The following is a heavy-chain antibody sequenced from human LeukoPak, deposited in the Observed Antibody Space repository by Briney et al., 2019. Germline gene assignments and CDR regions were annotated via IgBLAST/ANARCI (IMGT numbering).Heavy chain of an antibody. V-gene: IGHV3-53*01. CDR3: ARDNRGYSGYDSFFDY. J-gene: IGHJ4*02. Sequence: GGSLRLSCAASGFTVSSNYMSWVHQAPGKGLEWVSVIYSGGSTHYADSVKGRFTISRDNSKNTLYLQMNSLRAEDTAVYYCARDNRGYSGYDSFFDYWGQGTLVTVSS. D-gene: IGHD5-12*01. CDR2: IYSGGST. CDR1: GFTVSSNY.